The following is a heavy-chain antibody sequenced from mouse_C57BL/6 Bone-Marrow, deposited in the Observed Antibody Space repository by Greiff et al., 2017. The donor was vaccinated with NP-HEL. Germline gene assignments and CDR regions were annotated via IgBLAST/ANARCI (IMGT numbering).Heavy chain of an antibody. J-gene: IGHJ4*01. Sequence: EVKVVESGGGLVQPKGSLKLSCAASGFSFNTYAMNWVRQAPGKGLEWVASIRSKSNNYATYYADSVKDRFTISRDDSESMLYLQMNNLKTEATAMYYCVRNIYAMDYWGQGTSVTVSS. CDR1: GFSFNTYA. V-gene: IGHV10-1*01. CDR2: IRSKSNNYAT. CDR3: VRNIYAMDY.